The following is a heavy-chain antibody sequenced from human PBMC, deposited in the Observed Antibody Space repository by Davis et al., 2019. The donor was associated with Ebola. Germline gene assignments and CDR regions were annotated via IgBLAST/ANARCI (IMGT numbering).Heavy chain of an antibody. V-gene: IGHV3-9*01. CDR3: VKDQYSSSWEFDY. J-gene: IGHJ4*02. CDR2: ISWNSGNI. Sequence: SLKISCAASGFTFSSYYMNWVRQAPGKGLEWVSGISWNSGNIGYADSVKGRFTISRDNAKNSLYLQMSSLRAEDTAVYYCVKDQYSSSWEFDYWGQGTLVTVSS. D-gene: IGHD6-13*01. CDR1: GFTFSSYY.